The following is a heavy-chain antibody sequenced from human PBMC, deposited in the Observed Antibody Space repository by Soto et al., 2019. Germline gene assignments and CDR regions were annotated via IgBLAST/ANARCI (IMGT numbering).Heavy chain of an antibody. V-gene: IGHV4-61*01. Sequence: SETLSLTCTVSGGSVSSGSYYWSWIRQPPGKGLEWIGYIYYSGSTNYNPSLKGRVTISVDTSKNQFSLKLSSVTAADTAAYYCARYVEMATIDYWGQGTLVTVSS. CDR2: IYYSGST. J-gene: IGHJ4*02. CDR3: ARYVEMATIDY. CDR1: GGSVSSGSYY. D-gene: IGHD5-12*01.